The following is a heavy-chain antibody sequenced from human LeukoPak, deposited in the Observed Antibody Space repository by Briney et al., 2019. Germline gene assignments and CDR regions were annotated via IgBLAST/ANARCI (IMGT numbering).Heavy chain of an antibody. D-gene: IGHD3-22*01. V-gene: IGHV3-23*01. J-gene: IGHJ4*02. CDR3: AGRNYYDSSGPGF. CDR2: ISGSGGST. CDR1: GFTFSNYA. Sequence: GGSLRLSCAASGFTFSNYAMSWVRQAPGKGLEWGSGISGSGGSTYYADSVKGRFTISRDNSKNTLYLQMNSLRAEDTAVYYCAGRNYYDSSGPGFWGQGTLVTVSS.